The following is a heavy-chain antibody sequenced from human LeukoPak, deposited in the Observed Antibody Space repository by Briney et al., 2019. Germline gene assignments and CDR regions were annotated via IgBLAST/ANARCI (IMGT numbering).Heavy chain of an antibody. V-gene: IGHV3-23*01. J-gene: IGHJ3*02. Sequence: GGSLRLSCAASGFTFSSYAMSWVRQAPGKGLEWVSAISGSGGSTYYADSVKGRFTISRDNSKNTLYLQMNSLRAEDTAVYYCARVVAVAGRAFDIWGQGTMVTVSS. CDR2: ISGSGGST. CDR3: ARVVAVAGRAFDI. D-gene: IGHD6-19*01. CDR1: GFTFSSYA.